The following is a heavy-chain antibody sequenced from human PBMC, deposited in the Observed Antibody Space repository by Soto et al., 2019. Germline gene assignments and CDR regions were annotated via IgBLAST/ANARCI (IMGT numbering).Heavy chain of an antibody. D-gene: IGHD3-3*01. CDR3: ARGSGRYDFWSGYWVYFDY. Sequence: SETLSLTCTVSGGSISSYYWSWIRQPPGKGLEWIGYIYYSGSTNYNPSLKSRVTISVDTSKNQFSLKLSSVTAADTAVYYCARGSGRYDFWSGYWVYFDYWGQGTLVTVSS. J-gene: IGHJ4*02. V-gene: IGHV4-59*01. CDR2: IYYSGST. CDR1: GGSISSYY.